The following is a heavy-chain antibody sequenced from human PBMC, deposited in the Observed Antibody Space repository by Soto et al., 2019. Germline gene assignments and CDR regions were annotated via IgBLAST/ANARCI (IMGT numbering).Heavy chain of an antibody. Sequence: ESGPTLVNPTQTLTLTCTFSGFSLSTSGMCVSWIRQPPGKALEWLALIDWDDDKYYSTSLKTRLTISKDTSKNQVVLTMTNMDPVDTATYYCARAPKYYHEQYYFDYWGQGTLVTVSS. D-gene: IGHD3-3*02. CDR2: IDWDDDK. J-gene: IGHJ4*02. CDR1: GFSLSTSGMC. CDR3: ARAPKYYHEQYYFDY. V-gene: IGHV2-70*01.